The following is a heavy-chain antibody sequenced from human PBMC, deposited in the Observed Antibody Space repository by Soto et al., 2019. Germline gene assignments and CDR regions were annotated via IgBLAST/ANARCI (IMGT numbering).Heavy chain of an antibody. CDR2: YADSV. D-gene: IGHD1-20*01. V-gene: IGHV3-21*05. CDR3: ARGPSLTGTYYFDY. J-gene: IGHJ4*02. CDR1: GFTFSSS. Sequence: ESGGGLVKPGGSLRLSCAASGFTFSSSSYIYYADSVYYADSVKGRFTISRDNAKNSLYLQMNSLRVEDTAVYYCARGPSLTGTYYFDYWGQGTLVTVSS.